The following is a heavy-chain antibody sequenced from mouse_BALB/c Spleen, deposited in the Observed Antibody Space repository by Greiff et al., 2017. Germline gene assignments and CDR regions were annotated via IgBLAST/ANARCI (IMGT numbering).Heavy chain of an antibody. V-gene: IGHV5-6-4*01. Sequence: EVMLVESGGGLVKPGGSLKLSCAASGFTFSSYTMSWVRQTPEKRLEWVATISSGGSYTYYPDSAKGRFTISRDNAKNTLYLQMSSLKSEDTAMYYCTRDRDYGSSYAAWFAYWGQGTLVTVSA. J-gene: IGHJ3*01. CDR2: ISSGGSYT. D-gene: IGHD1-1*01. CDR3: TRDRDYGSSYAAWFAY. CDR1: GFTFSSYT.